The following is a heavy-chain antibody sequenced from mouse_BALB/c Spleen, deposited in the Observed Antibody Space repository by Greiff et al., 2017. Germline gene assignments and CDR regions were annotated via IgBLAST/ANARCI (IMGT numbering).Heavy chain of an antibody. V-gene: IGHV5-6-5*01. CDR1: GFTFSSYA. CDR2: ISSGGST. Sequence: EVKLMESGGGLVQPGGSRKLSCAASGFTFSSYAMSWVRQTPEKRLEWVASISSGGSTYYPDSVKGRFTISRDNARNILYLQMSSLRSEDTAMYYCARVYGSSHHWYFDVWGAGTTVTVSS. D-gene: IGHD1-1*01. J-gene: IGHJ1*01. CDR3: ARVYGSSHHWYFDV.